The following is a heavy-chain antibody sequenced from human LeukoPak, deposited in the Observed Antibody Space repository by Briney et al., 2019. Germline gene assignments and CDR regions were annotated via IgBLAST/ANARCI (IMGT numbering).Heavy chain of an antibody. Sequence: GGSLRLSRDVSGFTFSLYWMRCVRQAPGGGLVWVAQISPDGQNIKYTDSVQGRFDISRDNTENTVFLQMNSLRVDDTAVYYCANDDPGPKACEMWGRGTLVTVS. J-gene: IGHJ3*02. V-gene: IGHV3-74*01. CDR3: ANDDPGPKACEM. D-gene: IGHD1-1*01. CDR2: ISPDGQNI. CDR1: GFTFSLYW.